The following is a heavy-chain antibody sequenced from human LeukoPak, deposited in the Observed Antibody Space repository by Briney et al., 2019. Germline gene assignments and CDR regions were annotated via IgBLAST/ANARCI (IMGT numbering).Heavy chain of an antibody. CDR1: GGSISSYY. CDR3: ARAYDFDT. CDR2: IYYSGST. J-gene: IGHJ4*02. V-gene: IGHV4-59*01. Sequence: SETLSLTCTVSGGSISSYYWSWIREPPGKGLEWIGYIYYSGSTNYNPSLTSRVTISVDTSKNQFSLKLRSVTAADTAVYYCARAYDFDTWGQGTLVTVSS. D-gene: IGHD3-3*01.